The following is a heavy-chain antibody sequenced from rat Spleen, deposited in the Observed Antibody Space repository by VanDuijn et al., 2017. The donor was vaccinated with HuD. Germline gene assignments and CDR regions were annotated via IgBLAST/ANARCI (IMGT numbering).Heavy chain of an antibody. V-gene: IGHV5-7*01. D-gene: IGHD4-3*01. Sequence: EVQLVESGGGLVQPGRSLKLSCAASGFTFSSFAMAWVRQAPKKGLEWVATISYDGSSTYYRDSVKGRFTISRDNAKSTLYLQMDSLRSEDTATYYCATSGNGFAYWGQGTLVTVSS. J-gene: IGHJ3*01. CDR2: ISYDGSST. CDR3: ATSGNGFAY. CDR1: GFTFSSFA.